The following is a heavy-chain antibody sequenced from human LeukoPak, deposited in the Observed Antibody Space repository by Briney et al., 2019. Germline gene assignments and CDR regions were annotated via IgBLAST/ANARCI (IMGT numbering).Heavy chain of an antibody. CDR2: IDHSGST. CDR3: ARRIRKYQLPNHFDY. J-gene: IGHJ4*02. V-gene: IGHV4-34*01. D-gene: IGHD2-2*01. Sequence: SETLSLTCAVYGGSFSGYYWSWIRQPPGKGLEWIGEIDHSGSTNYNPSLKSRVTISVDTSKNQFSLKLSSVTAADTAVYYCARRIRKYQLPNHFDYWGQGTLVTVSS. CDR1: GGSFSGYY.